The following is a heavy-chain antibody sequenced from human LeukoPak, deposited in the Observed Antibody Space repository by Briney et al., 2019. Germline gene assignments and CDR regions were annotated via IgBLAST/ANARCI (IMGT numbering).Heavy chain of an antibody. Sequence: GGSLRLSCAVSGFTFSSYSMNWVRQAPGKGLEWVSSISSSSSYIYYADSVKGRFTISRDNAKNSLYLQMNSLRAEDTAVYYCAREEGSGWYNWFDPWGQGTLVTVSS. CDR3: AREEGSGWYNWFDP. CDR1: GFTFSSYS. CDR2: ISSSSSYI. D-gene: IGHD6-19*01. V-gene: IGHV3-21*01. J-gene: IGHJ5*02.